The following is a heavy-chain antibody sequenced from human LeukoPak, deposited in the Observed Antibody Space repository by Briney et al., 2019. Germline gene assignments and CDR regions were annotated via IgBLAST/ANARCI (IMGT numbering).Heavy chain of an antibody. CDR2: ISAYNGNT. CDR1: GYTFTSYG. V-gene: IGHV1-18*01. CDR3: ARDRSYYGMDV. Sequence: VASVKVSCKASGYTFTSYGISWVRQAPGQGLEWMGWISAYNGNTNYAQKLQGRVTMTTDTSTSTAYMELRSLGSDDTAVYYCARDRSYYGMDVWGQGTTVTVSS. J-gene: IGHJ6*02.